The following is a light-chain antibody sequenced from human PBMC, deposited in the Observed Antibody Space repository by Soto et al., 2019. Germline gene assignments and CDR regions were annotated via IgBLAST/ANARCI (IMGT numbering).Light chain of an antibody. CDR1: GNYIESYNL. CDR3: CSYVGDTTLV. J-gene: IGLJ2*01. V-gene: IGLV2-23*01. Sequence: QSALTQPASVSGSPGQPITISCTGSGNYIESYNLISWYQQHPGKAPKLIIYEDTQRPSGVSHRFSASESGNTASLTISGLQAGDEADHYCCSYVGDTTLVFGGGTKLTVL. CDR2: EDT.